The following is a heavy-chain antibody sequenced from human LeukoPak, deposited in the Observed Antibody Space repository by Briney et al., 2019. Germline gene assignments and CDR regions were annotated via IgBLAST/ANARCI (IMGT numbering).Heavy chain of an antibody. CDR1: GFTVSRDY. V-gene: IGHV3-66*01. D-gene: IGHD1-26*01. J-gene: IGHJ4*02. Sequence: GGSLRLSCAASGFTVSRDYMTWVRQAPGKGLEWVSVIYSGGSTDYADSVKGRFTISRDNSKNMLYLQMNSLRAEDTAVYYCARDGYSGSYALWGQGTLVTVSS. CDR2: IYSGGST. CDR3: ARDGYSGSYAL.